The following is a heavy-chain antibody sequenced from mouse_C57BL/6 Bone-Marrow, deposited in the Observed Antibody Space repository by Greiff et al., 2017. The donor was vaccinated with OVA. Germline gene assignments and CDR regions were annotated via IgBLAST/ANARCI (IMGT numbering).Heavy chain of an antibody. V-gene: IGHV1-84*01. Sequence: VQLQQSGPELVKPGASVKISCKASGYTFTDYYINWVKQRPGQGLEWIGWIYPGSGNTKYNEKFKGKTTLSVDTSSSPAFMQRSSLTSEDSAVYFCARCAVPRYYFDYWGQGTTLTVSS. CDR2: IYPGSGNT. CDR1: GYTFTDYY. J-gene: IGHJ2*01. CDR3: ARCAVPRYYFDY. D-gene: IGHD5-1*01.